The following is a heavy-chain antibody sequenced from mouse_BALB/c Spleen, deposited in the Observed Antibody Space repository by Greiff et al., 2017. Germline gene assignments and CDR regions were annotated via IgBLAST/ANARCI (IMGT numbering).Heavy chain of an antibody. Sequence: EVKVEESGGGLVKPGGSLKLSCAASGFSFSSYAMSWVRQTPEKRLEWVASISSGGGTYYPNSVKGRITMSRDNARNILYLQMNSLRAEDTAMYYCAKDNYFAYRGQGTLVTDAA. D-gene: IGHD1-1*01. CDR3: AKDNYFAY. V-gene: IGHV5-6-5*01. CDR2: ISSGGGT. J-gene: IGHJ3*01. CDR1: GFSFSSYA.